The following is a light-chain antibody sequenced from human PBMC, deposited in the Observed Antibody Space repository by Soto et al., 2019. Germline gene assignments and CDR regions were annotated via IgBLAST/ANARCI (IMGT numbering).Light chain of an antibody. J-gene: IGKJ4*01. Sequence: AIEMTQSPSSLSASVGDRVTITCRARQGIRYDLGWYQQKPGKAPKVLIQAASTLQSGVPSRFSGSGSGTDFTLTISILQPEDFATYYCLQDYNYPLTFGGGTKVEIK. V-gene: IGKV1-6*02. CDR2: AAS. CDR1: QGIRYD. CDR3: LQDYNYPLT.